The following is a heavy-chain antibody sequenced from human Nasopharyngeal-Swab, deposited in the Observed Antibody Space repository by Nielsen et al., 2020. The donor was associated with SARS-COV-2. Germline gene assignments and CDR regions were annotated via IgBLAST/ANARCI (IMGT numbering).Heavy chain of an antibody. V-gene: IGHV3-21*01. D-gene: IGHD2/OR15-2a*01. Sequence: GGSLRLSCAASGFTFSSYSMNWVRQAPGKGLEWVSSISSSSSYIYYADSVKGRFTISRDNAKSSLYLQMNSLRAEDTAVYYCARALTLRNYYYGMDVWGQGTTVTVSS. J-gene: IGHJ6*02. CDR1: GFTFSSYS. CDR2: ISSSSSYI. CDR3: ARALTLRNYYYGMDV.